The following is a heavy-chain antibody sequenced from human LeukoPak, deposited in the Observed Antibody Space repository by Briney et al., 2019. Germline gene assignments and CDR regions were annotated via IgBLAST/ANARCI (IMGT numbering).Heavy chain of an antibody. V-gene: IGHV3-7*01. CDR1: GFTFSNYW. J-gene: IGHJ4*02. Sequence: GGSLRLSCAASGFTFSNYWMSWVRQAPGKGLEWVANIKQDGDEKDYVDSVKGRFTISRDNAKSSLYPQMNSLRAEDTAVYYCARDGPHAFYDSSGYYWEYWGQGTLVTVSS. D-gene: IGHD3-22*01. CDR3: ARDGPHAFYDSSGYYWEY. CDR2: IKQDGDEK.